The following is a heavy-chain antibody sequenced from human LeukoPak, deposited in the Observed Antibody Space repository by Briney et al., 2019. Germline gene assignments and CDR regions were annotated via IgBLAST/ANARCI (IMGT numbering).Heavy chain of an antibody. J-gene: IGHJ4*02. CDR1: GFTLSSSH. V-gene: IGHV3-53*01. CDR2: IYIGGDT. Sequence: PGGSLRLSCAASGFTLSSSHMTCVRQAVGKGLEWVSFIYIGGDTSYADSVKGRLPISRDNSKNTLYLQMNSLRAEDTAVYYCARVYNYVFDYWGQGTLVTV. D-gene: IGHD3-10*02. CDR3: ARVYNYVFDY.